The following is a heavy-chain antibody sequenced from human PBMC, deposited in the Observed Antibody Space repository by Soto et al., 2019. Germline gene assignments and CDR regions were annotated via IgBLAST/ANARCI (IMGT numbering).Heavy chain of an antibody. CDR2: ISSSSSFI. Sequence: EVQLVESGGGLVKPGGSLRLSCAASGFSLSDYSMNWIGQAPGKGLEWVASISSSSSFIHYAESMKGRFTISRENAKNSLYLQMNSLSAEDTAVYYCAGSSDDGRDNWGQGTLVTVSS. CDR3: AGSSDDGRDN. V-gene: IGHV3-21*01. J-gene: IGHJ4*02. D-gene: IGHD1-26*01. CDR1: GFSLSDYS.